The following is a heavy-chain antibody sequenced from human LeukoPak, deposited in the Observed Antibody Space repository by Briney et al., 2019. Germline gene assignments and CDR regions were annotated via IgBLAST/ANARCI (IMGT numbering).Heavy chain of an antibody. CDR3: ARDYKYAFDN. CDR1: GFTFRDYS. CDR2: IGIDSGNT. J-gene: IGHJ4*02. V-gene: IGHV3-48*01. Sequence: ERSLRLSCAASGFTFRDYSMNWVRQAPGKGLEWISYIGIDSGNTNYADSVKGRFTISGDKAKNSLYLQMNSLRVEDTAVYYCARDYKYAFDNWGQGTLVTVSS. D-gene: IGHD5-24*01.